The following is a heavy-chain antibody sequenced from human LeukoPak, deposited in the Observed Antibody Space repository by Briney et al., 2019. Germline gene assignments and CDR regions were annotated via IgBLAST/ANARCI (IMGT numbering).Heavy chain of an antibody. CDR1: GFTFSSYA. CDR3: AKDDHYGDYLGLFYY. V-gene: IGHV3-23*01. D-gene: IGHD4-17*01. Sequence: GGSLRLSCAASGFTFSSYAMSWVRQAPGKGLEWVSAISGSGGSTYYADSVKGRFTISRDNSKNTLYLQMNSLRAEETAVDYCAKDDHYGDYLGLFYYWGQGTLVTVSS. J-gene: IGHJ4*02. CDR2: ISGSGGST.